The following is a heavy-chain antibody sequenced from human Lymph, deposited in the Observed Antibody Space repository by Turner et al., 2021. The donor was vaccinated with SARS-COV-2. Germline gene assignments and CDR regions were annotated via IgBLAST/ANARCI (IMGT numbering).Heavy chain of an antibody. Sequence: HVQLVESGGGVVQPGRSLRLSCPASGFTFSIYAIHWVRQAAGKGLEWVAVISYDGSNKYYADSVKGRFTISRDNSKNTLYLQMNSLRAEDTAVYYCARYGSGGYFYYGLDVWGQGTTVTVSS. CDR2: ISYDGSNK. J-gene: IGHJ6*02. CDR3: ARYGSGGYFYYGLDV. D-gene: IGHD3-10*01. CDR1: GFTFSIYA. V-gene: IGHV3-30*04.